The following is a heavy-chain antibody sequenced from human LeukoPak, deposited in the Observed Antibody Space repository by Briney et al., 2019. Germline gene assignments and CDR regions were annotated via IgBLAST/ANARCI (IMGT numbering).Heavy chain of an antibody. D-gene: IGHD1-26*01. CDR3: ARTIVGASVYDAFDI. CDR1: GFTVSSNY. V-gene: IGHV3-53*01. CDR2: IYRDGSA. J-gene: IGHJ3*02. Sequence: GGSLRLSCAASGFTVSSNYMSWVRQAPVKGLEWVSIIYRDGSAYHPDSVKGRFTISRDNSRNTLYLQMSSLRAEDTAMYYCARTIVGASVYDAFDIWGQGTMVTVSS.